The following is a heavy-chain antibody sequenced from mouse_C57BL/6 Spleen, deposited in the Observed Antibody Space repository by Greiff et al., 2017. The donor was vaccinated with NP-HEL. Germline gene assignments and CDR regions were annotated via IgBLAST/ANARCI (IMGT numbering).Heavy chain of an antibody. CDR2: IRNKANGYTT. CDR1: GFTFTDYY. V-gene: IGHV7-3*01. D-gene: IGHD3-2*02. J-gene: IGHJ2*01. CDR3: ARYSAQATLFGDY. Sequence: EVQGVESGGGLVQPGGSLSLSCAASGFTFTDYYMSWVRQPPGQALEWLGFIRNKANGYTTEYSASVKGRFTISRDNSQSILYLQMNALRAEDSATDYCARYSAQATLFGDYWGQGTTLTVSS.